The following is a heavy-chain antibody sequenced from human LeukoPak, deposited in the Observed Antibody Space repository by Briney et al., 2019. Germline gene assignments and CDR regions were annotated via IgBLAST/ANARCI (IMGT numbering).Heavy chain of an antibody. CDR1: GFSFSSYA. CDR3: AKARVSSYGSGNPYGIDV. J-gene: IGHJ6*04. D-gene: IGHD3-10*01. Sequence: GGSLRLSCAASGFSFSSYAMSWVRQAPGEGLEWVSSISGSGGSTYYADSVKGRFTISRDNSKNTLYLQMNSLRAEDTAVYYCAKARVSSYGSGNPYGIDVWGKGTTVTVSS. V-gene: IGHV3-23*01. CDR2: ISGSGGST.